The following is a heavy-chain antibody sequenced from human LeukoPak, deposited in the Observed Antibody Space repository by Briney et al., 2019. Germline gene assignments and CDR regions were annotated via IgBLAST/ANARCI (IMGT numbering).Heavy chain of an antibody. CDR2: ISYDGSNK. D-gene: IGHD3-22*01. CDR3: ARVKYYYDSSGYEELDY. CDR1: GFTFSSYA. Sequence: GGSLRLSCAASGFTFSSYAMHWVRQAPGKGLEWVAVISYDGSNKYYADSVKGRFTISRDNSKNTLYLQMNSLRAEDTAVYYCARVKYYYDSSGYEELDYWGQGTLVTVSS. J-gene: IGHJ4*02. V-gene: IGHV3-30*04.